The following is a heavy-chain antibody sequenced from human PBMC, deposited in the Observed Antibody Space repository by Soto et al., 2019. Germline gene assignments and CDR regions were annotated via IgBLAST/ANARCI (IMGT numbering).Heavy chain of an antibody. D-gene: IGHD6-6*01. CDR3: ARDPYSSSSFPGGMDV. Sequence: SQTLSLTCAISGDSVSSNSAAWNWIRQSPSRGLEWLGRTYYRSKWYNDYAVSVKSRITINPDTSKNQFSLQLNSVTPEGTAVYYCARDPYSSSSFPGGMDVWGQGTTVTVSS. J-gene: IGHJ6*02. CDR1: GDSVSSNSAA. CDR2: TYYRSKWYN. V-gene: IGHV6-1*01.